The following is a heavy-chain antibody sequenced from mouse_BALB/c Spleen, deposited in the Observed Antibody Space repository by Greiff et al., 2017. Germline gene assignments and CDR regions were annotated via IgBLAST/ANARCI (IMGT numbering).Heavy chain of an antibody. V-gene: IGHV5-12-2*01. Sequence: EVKLMESGGGLVQPGGSLKLSCAASGFTFSSYTMSWVRQTPEKRLEWVAYISNGGGSTYYPDTVKGRFTISRDNAKNTLYLQMSSLKSEDTAMYYCAREGNYPPWFAYWGQGTLVTVSA. CDR1: GFTFSSYT. CDR2: ISNGGGST. J-gene: IGHJ3*01. CDR3: AREGNYPPWFAY. D-gene: IGHD2-1*01.